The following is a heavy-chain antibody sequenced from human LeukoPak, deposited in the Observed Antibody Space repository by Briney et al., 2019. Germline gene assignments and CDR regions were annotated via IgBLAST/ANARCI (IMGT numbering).Heavy chain of an antibody. CDR1: GYTFTSYG. CDR3: ARTLRGQNYYGYLDY. CDR2: ISAYNGNT. V-gene: IGHV1-18*01. Sequence: ASVKVSCKASGYTFTSYGISWVRQAPGQGLEWMGWISAYNGNTNYAQKLQGRVTMTTDTSTSTAYMELRSLRSDDTAVYYCARTLRGQNYYGYLDYWGQGTLVTVSS. D-gene: IGHD4-17*01. J-gene: IGHJ4*02.